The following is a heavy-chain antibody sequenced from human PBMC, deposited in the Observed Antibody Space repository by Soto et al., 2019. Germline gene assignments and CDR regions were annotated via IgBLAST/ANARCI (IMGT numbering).Heavy chain of an antibody. V-gene: IGHV1-69*06. D-gene: IGHD3-10*01. CDR3: AMVRGANVYGGMDG. CDR1: AGPFSSYA. CDR2: IIPIFGTA. J-gene: IGHJ6*04. Sequence: KVFCKASAGPFSSYAISWVRHAPGQGLVWMGGIIPIFGTANYAQKFQGRVTITADKSTSTAYMELSSLSSEDTPVYNCAMVRGANVYGGMDGWGKENKVT.